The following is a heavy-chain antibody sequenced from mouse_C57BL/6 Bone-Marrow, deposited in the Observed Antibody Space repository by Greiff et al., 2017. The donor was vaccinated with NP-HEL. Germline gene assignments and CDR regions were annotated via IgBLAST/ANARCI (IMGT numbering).Heavy chain of an antibody. Sequence: QVQLQQPGAELVKPGASVKLSCKASGYTFTSYLMHWVKQRPGRGLEWIGRIVPNSGGTKYNEKCKSKANLTVDKPSSTAYMQLNSLTSEDSSVYYGARYYYGSSSLDYWGQGTTLTVAS. CDR1: GYTFTSYL. V-gene: IGHV1-72*01. CDR2: IVPNSGGT. CDR3: ARYYYGSSSLDY. D-gene: IGHD1-1*01. J-gene: IGHJ2*01.